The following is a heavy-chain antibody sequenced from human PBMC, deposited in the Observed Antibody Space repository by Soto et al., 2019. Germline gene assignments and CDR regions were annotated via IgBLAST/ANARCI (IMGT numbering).Heavy chain of an antibody. CDR1: GFSLSNSGMC. V-gene: IGHV2-70*01. Sequence: SGPTRENTTETLTLTCTFSGFSLSNSGMCVSWIRQPPGKALEWLALIDWDDNKYYSTSLKTRLTISKDTSKNQVVLTMTNMDPVDTATYYCARTTLTYYYDSSGYHFDYWGQGTLVTVSS. CDR2: IDWDDNK. CDR3: ARTTLTYYYDSSGYHFDY. D-gene: IGHD3-22*01. J-gene: IGHJ4*02.